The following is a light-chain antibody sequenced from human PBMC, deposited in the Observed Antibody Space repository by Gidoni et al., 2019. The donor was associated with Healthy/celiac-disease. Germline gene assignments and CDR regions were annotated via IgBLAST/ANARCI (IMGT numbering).Light chain of an antibody. Sequence: DIQMTQSPSSLSASVGDRVTITCKASQDISNYLNWYQQKPGKATKLLIYDASNLETGVPSRFSGSGSGTDFTFTISSLQPEDIATYYCQQYDNLPPLTFGGGTKVEIK. CDR2: DAS. J-gene: IGKJ4*01. CDR3: QQYDNLPPLT. V-gene: IGKV1-33*01. CDR1: QDISNY.